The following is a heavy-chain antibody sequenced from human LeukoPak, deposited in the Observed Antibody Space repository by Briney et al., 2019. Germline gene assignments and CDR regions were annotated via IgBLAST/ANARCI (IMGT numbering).Heavy chain of an antibody. V-gene: IGHV4-59*01. CDR3: AREDYSSPFDY. CDR2: IYYSGST. D-gene: IGHD4-11*01. CDR1: GGSISSYY. Sequence: PSETLSLTCTVSGGSISSYYRSWIRQPPGKGLEWIGYIYYSGSTNYNPSLKSRVTISVDTSKNQFSLKLSSVTAADTAVYYCAREDYSSPFDYWGQGTLVTVSS. J-gene: IGHJ4*02.